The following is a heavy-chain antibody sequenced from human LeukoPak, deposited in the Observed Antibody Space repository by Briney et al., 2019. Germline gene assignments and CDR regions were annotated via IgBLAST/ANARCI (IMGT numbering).Heavy chain of an antibody. CDR2: ISAYNGNT. Sequence: GASVKVSCKASGYTFTSYGISWVRQAPGQGLEWMGWISAYNGNTNYAQKLQGRVTMTTDTPTSTAYMELRSLRSDDTAVYYCARDHIGAQDYYYGMDVWGQGTTVTVSS. J-gene: IGHJ6*02. CDR3: ARDHIGAQDYYYGMDV. V-gene: IGHV1-18*01. CDR1: GYTFTSYG. D-gene: IGHD2-21*01.